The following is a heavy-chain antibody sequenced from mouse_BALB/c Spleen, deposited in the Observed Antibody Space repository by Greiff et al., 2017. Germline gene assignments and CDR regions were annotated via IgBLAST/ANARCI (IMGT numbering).Heavy chain of an antibody. CDR3: ARDHLPPFAY. V-gene: IGHV7-3*02. Sequence: EVQVVESGGGLVQPGGSLRLSCATSGFTFTDYYMSWVRQPPGKALEWLGFIRNKANGYTTEYSASVKGRFTISRDNSQSILYLQMNTLRAEDSATYYCARDHLPPFAYWGQGTLVTVSA. CDR1: GFTFTDYY. CDR2: IRNKANGYTT. J-gene: IGHJ3*01. D-gene: IGHD5-1*01.